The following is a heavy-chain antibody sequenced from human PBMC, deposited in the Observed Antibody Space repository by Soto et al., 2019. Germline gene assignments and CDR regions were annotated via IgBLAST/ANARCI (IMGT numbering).Heavy chain of an antibody. CDR1: GFTFSTYS. D-gene: IGHD3-10*01. J-gene: IGHJ4*02. V-gene: IGHV3-48*02. CDR3: ARGSDMGSSLSFDY. CDR2: ISSRGSTI. Sequence: ESGGGLVQPGGSLRLSCAASGFTFSTYSMNWVRQAPGKGLEWLSFISSRGSTIYYADSVKGRFTISRDNAKSSLYLQMNSLRDEDTAVYYCARGSDMGSSLSFDYWGRGTLVTVSS.